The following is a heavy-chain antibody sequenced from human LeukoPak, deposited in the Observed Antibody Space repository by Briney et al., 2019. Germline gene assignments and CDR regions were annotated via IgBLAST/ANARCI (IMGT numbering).Heavy chain of an antibody. CDR3: ARGGHDYGDYGSLDY. D-gene: IGHD4-17*01. CDR1: GGTFSSYA. CDR2: IIPIFGIA. V-gene: IGHV1-69*13. Sequence: GASVKVSCKASGGTFSSYAISWVRQAPGQGLEWMGGIIPIFGIANYAQKFQGRVTITADESTSTAYMELSSLRSEDTAVYYCARGGHDYGDYGSLDYWGQGTLVTVSS. J-gene: IGHJ4*02.